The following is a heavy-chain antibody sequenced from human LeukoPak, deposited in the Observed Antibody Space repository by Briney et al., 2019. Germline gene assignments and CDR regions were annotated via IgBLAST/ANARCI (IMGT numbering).Heavy chain of an antibody. CDR1: GFTFSSYV. Sequence: GASLRLSCAASGFTFSSYVMSWVRQAPGEGLEWVSAIYGSGSSTYYADSVKGRFTISRDNSQNTLYLQMNSLRAEDTAMYYCAKPFYTTAAGTLDYWGQGTLVTVSS. J-gene: IGHJ4*02. D-gene: IGHD2/OR15-2a*01. CDR3: AKPFYTTAAGTLDY. V-gene: IGHV3-23*01. CDR2: IYGSGSST.